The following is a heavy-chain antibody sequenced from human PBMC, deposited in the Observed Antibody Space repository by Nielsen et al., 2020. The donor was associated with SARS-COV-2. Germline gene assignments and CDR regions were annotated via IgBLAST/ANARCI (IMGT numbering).Heavy chain of an antibody. CDR1: GYTFTSYG. J-gene: IGHJ4*02. D-gene: IGHD1-26*01. V-gene: IGHV1-69*04. CDR3: ARDAQKGWELLFQFDY. CDR2: IIPILGIA. Sequence: SVKVSCKASGYTFTSYGISWVRQAPGQGLEWMGRIIPILGIANYAQKFQGRVTITADKSTSTAYMELSSLRSEDTAVYYCARDAQKGWELLFQFDYWGQGTLVTVSS.